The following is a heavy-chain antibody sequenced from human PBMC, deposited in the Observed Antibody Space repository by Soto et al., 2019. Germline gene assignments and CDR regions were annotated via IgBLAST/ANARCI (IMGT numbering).Heavy chain of an antibody. D-gene: IGHD5-12*01. CDR2: ISSSSSTI. V-gene: IGHV3-48*02. CDR1: GFTFSSYS. J-gene: IGHJ4*02. Sequence: GGSLRLSCAASGFTFSSYSMNWVRQAQGKGLEWVSYISSSSSTIYYADSVKGRFTIFRDKAKNSLYLQMNSLRDEDTAVYYCARDMGYSGYLTQIFYWGQGTLVTVSS. CDR3: ARDMGYSGYLTQIFY.